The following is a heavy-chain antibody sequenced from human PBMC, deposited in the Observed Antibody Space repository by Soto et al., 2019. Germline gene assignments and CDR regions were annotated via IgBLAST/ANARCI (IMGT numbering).Heavy chain of an antibody. D-gene: IGHD5-12*01. V-gene: IGHV3-30-3*01. Sequence: QVQLVESGGGVVQPGRSLRLSCAASGFTFSSYAMHWVRQAPGKGLEWVAVISYDGSNKYYADSVKGRFTISRDNSKNTLYLQMNSLRAEDTAVYYCARDTRLPHVAFDIWGQGTMVTVSS. CDR2: ISYDGSNK. CDR1: GFTFSSYA. CDR3: ARDTRLPHVAFDI. J-gene: IGHJ3*02.